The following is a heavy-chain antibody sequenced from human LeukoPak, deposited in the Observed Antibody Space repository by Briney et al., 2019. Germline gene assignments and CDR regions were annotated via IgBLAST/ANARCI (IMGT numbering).Heavy chain of an antibody. J-gene: IGHJ5*02. V-gene: IGHV6-1*01. CDR3: ARSTGTTRNWFDP. CDR2: TYYRSKWYN. D-gene: IGHD1-7*01. CDR1: GDSVSSNSAA. Sequence: SQTLSLTCALSGDSVSSNSAAWTWIRQSPSRGPEWLGRTYYRSKWYNDYAVSVKSRITINPDTSKNQFSLQLNSVTPEDTAVYYCARSTGTTRNWFDPWGQGTLVTVSS.